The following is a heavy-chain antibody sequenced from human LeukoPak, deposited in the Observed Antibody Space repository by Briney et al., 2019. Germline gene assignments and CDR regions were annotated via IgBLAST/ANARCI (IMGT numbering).Heavy chain of an antibody. CDR3: ARSILVVPVASHYNYGVDV. CDR2: INAGNGNT. J-gene: IGHJ6*02. D-gene: IGHD2-2*01. V-gene: IGHV1-3*01. CDR1: GYTFAKYA. Sequence: ASVKVSCKASGYTFAKYAIHWVRQAPGQRLGWMGWINAGNGNTRYSQKFQGGVTITRDTSASTAYVELSSLRSEDTAVYYCARSILVVPVASHYNYGVDVWGQGTTVTVSS.